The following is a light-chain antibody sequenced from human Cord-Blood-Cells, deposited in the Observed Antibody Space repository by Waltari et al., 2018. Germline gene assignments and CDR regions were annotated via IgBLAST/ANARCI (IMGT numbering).Light chain of an antibody. Sequence: QSALTQPASVSGSPGQSITISCTATSSDVGGHNYVSWYQQHPGKAPKLMIYEVSNRPSGVSNRFSGSKSGNTASLTISGLQAEDEADYYCSSYTSSSTWVFGGGTKLTVL. V-gene: IGLV2-14*01. CDR1: SSDVGGHNY. CDR3: SSYTSSSTWV. J-gene: IGLJ3*02. CDR2: EVS.